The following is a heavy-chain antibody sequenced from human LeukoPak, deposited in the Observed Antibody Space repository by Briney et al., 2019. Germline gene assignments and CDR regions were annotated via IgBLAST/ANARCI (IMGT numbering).Heavy chain of an antibody. Sequence: PGGSLRLSCAASGFTFSSYGMHWVRQAPGKGLEWVAVISYDGSNKYYADSVKGRFTISRDNSKNTLYLQMNSLRAEDTAVYYCANGAFSSPLDYWGRGTLVTVSS. CDR1: GFTFSSYG. D-gene: IGHD2-2*01. J-gene: IGHJ4*02. CDR3: ANGAFSSPLDY. V-gene: IGHV3-30*18. CDR2: ISYDGSNK.